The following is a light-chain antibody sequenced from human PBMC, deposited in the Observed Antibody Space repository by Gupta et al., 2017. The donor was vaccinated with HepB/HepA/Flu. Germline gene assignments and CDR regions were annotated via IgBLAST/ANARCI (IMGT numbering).Light chain of an antibody. CDR2: DVS. J-gene: IGLJ2*01. Sequence: QSALTQPASVSGSPGQSITISCTGTSSDVGGYDYVSWYQQHPGKAPKLMIYDVSNRPSGISYRFSGSKSGNTAPLTIPGLQAEEEADYYCSSYTSSSTLVVFGGGTKLTVL. CDR1: SSDVGGYDY. V-gene: IGLV2-14*01. CDR3: SSYTSSSTLVV.